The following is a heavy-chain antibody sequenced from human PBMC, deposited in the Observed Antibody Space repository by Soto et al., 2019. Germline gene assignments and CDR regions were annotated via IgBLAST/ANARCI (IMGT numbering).Heavy chain of an antibody. CDR2: ISAHNGNT. J-gene: IGHJ4*02. V-gene: IGHV1-18*01. CDR1: GYTFTSYG. Sequence: QVHLVQSGAEVKKPGASVKVSCKASGYTFTSYGITWVRQAPGQGLEWMGWISAHNGNTDYAQKLQGRVNVTRDTSTSTAYMELRSLRSDDTAVCYCARGRYGDYWGQGALVTVSS. D-gene: IGHD1-1*01. CDR3: ARGRYGDY.